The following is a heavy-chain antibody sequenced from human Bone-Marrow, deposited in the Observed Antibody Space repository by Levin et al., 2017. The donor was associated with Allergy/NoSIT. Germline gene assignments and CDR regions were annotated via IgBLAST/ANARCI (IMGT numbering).Heavy chain of an antibody. D-gene: IGHD3-16*01. Sequence: GESLKISCEASGFTFNNYGMHWVRQAPGKGLEWVAVIWYDGRNKYYAQSVKGRFTISRDNPKNTLYLQMNSLRVEDTAVYYCARDPTPYTTFYWYFDLWGRGTLVTVSS. J-gene: IGHJ2*01. CDR3: ARDPTPYTTFYWYFDL. CDR1: GFTFNNYG. V-gene: IGHV3-33*01. CDR2: IWYDGRNK.